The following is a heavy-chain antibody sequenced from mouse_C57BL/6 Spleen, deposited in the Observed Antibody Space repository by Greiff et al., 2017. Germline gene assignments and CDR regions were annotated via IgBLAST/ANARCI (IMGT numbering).Heavy chain of an antibody. Sequence: EVKLVESGAGLVKPGGSLKLSCAASGFTFSSYAMSWVRQTPEKRLEWVAYISSGGDYIYYADTVKGRFTISRDNARNTLYLQMSSLKSEDTAMYYCTREGYSPFDVWGTGTTVTVSS. CDR3: TREGYSPFDV. V-gene: IGHV5-9-1*02. J-gene: IGHJ1*03. CDR1: GFTFSSYA. CDR2: ISSGGDYI. D-gene: IGHD2-14*01.